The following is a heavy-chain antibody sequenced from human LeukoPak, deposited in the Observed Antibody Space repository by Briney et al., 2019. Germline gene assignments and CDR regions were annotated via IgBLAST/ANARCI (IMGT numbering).Heavy chain of an antibody. CDR2: IRSNSDI. CDR3: ARGSYGSGSYNWFDP. V-gene: IGHV3-21*01. J-gene: IGHJ5*02. D-gene: IGHD3-10*01. CDR1: GFTFSGYS. Sequence: GGSLRLSCAASGFTFSGYSMNWVRQAPGKGLEWASSIRSNSDIYYADSVKGRFTISRDNAKNSLYLQMNSLRGEDTAVYYCARGSYGSGSYNWFDPWGQGTLVTVSS.